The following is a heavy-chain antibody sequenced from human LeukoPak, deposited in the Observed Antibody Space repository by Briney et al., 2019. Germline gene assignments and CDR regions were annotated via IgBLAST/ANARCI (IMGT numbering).Heavy chain of an antibody. CDR2: IYSGGST. CDR1: GFTVSSNY. J-gene: IGHJ4*02. Sequence: GGSLRLSCAASGFTVSSNYMSWVRQVPGKGLEWVSIIYSGGSTYYADSVKGRFTISRDDSRNTLYLQINSLRAEDTAVYFCARANNWNSFDYRGQGTLVTVSS. CDR3: ARANNWNSFDY. V-gene: IGHV3-66*01. D-gene: IGHD1-7*01.